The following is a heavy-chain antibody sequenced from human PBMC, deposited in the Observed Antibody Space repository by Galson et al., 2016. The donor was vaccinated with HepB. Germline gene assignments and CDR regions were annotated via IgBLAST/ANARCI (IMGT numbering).Heavy chain of an antibody. D-gene: IGHD6-19*01. CDR2: TYYRSKWYN. CDR3: LSGWYFDT. J-gene: IGHJ4*02. Sequence: CAISGDSVSSHSAAWNWIRQSPSRGLEWLGRTYYRSKWYNDYAASVRSRITINPDTSRNQFSLQLNSVTPEDTAVYYCLSGWYFDTWGQGTQVTVSS. V-gene: IGHV6-1*01. CDR1: GDSVSSHSAA.